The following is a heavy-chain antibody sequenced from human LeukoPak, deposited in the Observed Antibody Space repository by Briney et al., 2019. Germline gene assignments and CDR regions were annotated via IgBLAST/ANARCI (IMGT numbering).Heavy chain of an antibody. V-gene: IGHV3-30*18. CDR2: ISYDGSNK. Sequence: PGGSLRLSCAASGFTFSSYGMHWVRQAPGKGLEWVAVISYDGSNKYYADSVKGRFTISRDNSKNTLYLQMNSLRAEDTAVYYCAKDRVTENYYYGMDVWGQGTRVSVSS. CDR1: GFTFSSYG. CDR3: AKDRVTENYYYGMDV. J-gene: IGHJ6*02. D-gene: IGHD4-11*01.